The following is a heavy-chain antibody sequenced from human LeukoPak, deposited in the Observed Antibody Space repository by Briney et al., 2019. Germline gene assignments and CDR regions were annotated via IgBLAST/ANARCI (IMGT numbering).Heavy chain of an antibody. CDR2: INSDGSST. CDR1: GFTFSSYW. CDR3: ARGPRYCSGGSCYCFY. V-gene: IGHV3-74*01. J-gene: IGHJ4*02. Sequence: GGSLRLPCAASGFTFSSYWMHWVRQAPGKGLVWVSRINSDGSSTSYADSVKGRLTISRDNAKNTLYLQMNSLRAEDTAVYYCARGPRYCSGGSCYCFYWGQGTLVTVSS. D-gene: IGHD2-15*01.